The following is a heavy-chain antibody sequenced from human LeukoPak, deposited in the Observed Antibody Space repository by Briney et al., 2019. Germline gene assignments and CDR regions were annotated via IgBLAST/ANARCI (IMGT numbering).Heavy chain of an antibody. CDR2: ISSSSSYI. J-gene: IGHJ4*02. CDR1: GFTFSSYS. CDR3: ARSGVRGVMAPDY. V-gene: IGHV3-21*01. D-gene: IGHD3-10*01. Sequence: GGSLRLSCAASGFTFSSYSMNWVRQAPGKGLEWVSSISSSSSYIYYADSVKGRFTISRDNAKNSLYLQMNSLRAEDTAVYYCARSGVRGVMAPDYWGQGTLVTVSS.